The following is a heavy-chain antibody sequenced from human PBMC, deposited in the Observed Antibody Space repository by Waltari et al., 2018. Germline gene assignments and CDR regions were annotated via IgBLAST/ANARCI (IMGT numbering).Heavy chain of an antibody. CDR2: ISYDGSNK. D-gene: IGHD3-16*01. Sequence: QVQLVDSGGGVVQPGRSLRLSCAASGFTLSSYAMHWVRQAPGKGLEWVAVISYDGSNKYYADSVKGRFTISRDNSKNTLYLQMNSLRAEDTAVYYCASGGIVRTGYWGQGTLVTVSS. V-gene: IGHV3-30-3*01. CDR3: ASGGIVRTGY. CDR1: GFTLSSYA. J-gene: IGHJ4*02.